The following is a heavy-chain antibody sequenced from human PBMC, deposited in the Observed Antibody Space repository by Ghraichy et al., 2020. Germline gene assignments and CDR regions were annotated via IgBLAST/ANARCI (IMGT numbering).Heavy chain of an antibody. CDR3: ARVTASGRYQFDY. CDR2: ISTSSPYT. Sequence: GESLNISCAASGFTFSDYYMAWIRQAPGRELEWFAYISTSSPYTNYAVSVKGRFTVSRDNAQSSLYLQMHGLRVDDTAVYYCARVTASGRYQFDYWGQGTLVTVSS. V-gene: IGHV3-11*06. J-gene: IGHJ4*02. D-gene: IGHD1-26*01. CDR1: GFTFSDYY.